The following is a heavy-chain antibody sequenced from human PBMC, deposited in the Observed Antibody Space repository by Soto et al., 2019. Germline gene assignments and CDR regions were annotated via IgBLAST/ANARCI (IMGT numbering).Heavy chain of an antibody. CDR2: ISYDGSNK. D-gene: IGHD1-1*01. CDR3: ARDLYNWNDGFYYGMDV. Sequence: QVQLVESGGGVVQPGRSLRLSCAASGFTFSSYAMHWVRQAPGKGLEWVAVISYDGSNKYYADSVKGRFTISRDNSKNTLYLQMNSLRAEDTAVYYCARDLYNWNDGFYYGMDVWGQGTTVTVSS. J-gene: IGHJ6*02. V-gene: IGHV3-30-3*01. CDR1: GFTFSSYA.